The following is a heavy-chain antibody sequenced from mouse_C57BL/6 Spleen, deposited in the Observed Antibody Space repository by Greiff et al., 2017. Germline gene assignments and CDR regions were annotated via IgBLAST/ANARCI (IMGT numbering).Heavy chain of an antibody. Sequence: VQLQQSGPELVKPGASVKLSCKASGYSFTDYNMNWVKQSNGKGLEWIGVINPNYGTTSYNQKFKGKATLTVDQSSSTAYMQLNSLTSEDSAVYYCARGGDGSFGWDFDVWGTGTTVTVSS. CDR2: INPNYGTT. J-gene: IGHJ1*03. CDR3: ARGGDGSFGWDFDV. D-gene: IGHD1-1*02. V-gene: IGHV1-39*01. CDR1: GYSFTDYN.